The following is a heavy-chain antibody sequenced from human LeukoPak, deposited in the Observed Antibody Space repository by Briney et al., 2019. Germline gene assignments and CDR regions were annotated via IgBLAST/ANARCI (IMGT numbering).Heavy chain of an antibody. J-gene: IGHJ4*02. CDR1: GFTFSSYA. Sequence: QPGGSLRLSCAASGFTFSSYAMHWVRQAPGKGLEWVAVISYDGSNKYYADSVKGRFTISRDNSKNTLYLQMNSLRAEDTAVYYCARGGPCSSTSCYVNYWGQGTLVTVSS. CDR2: ISYDGSNK. D-gene: IGHD2-2*01. CDR3: ARGGPCSSTSCYVNY. V-gene: IGHV3-30-3*01.